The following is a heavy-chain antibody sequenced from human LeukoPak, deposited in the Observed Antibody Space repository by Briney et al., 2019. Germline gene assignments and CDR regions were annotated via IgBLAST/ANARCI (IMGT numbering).Heavy chain of an antibody. V-gene: IGHV4-59*01. D-gene: IGHD1-26*01. CDR3: ARALSVGDAFDI. CDR1: GGSISSYY. J-gene: IGHJ3*02. Sequence: PSETLSLTCTVSGGSISSYYWSWIRQPPGKGLEWIGYIYYSGSTNYNPSLKSRVTIPVDTSKNQFSLKLSSVTAADTAVYYCARALSVGDAFDIWGQGTMVTVSS. CDR2: IYYSGST.